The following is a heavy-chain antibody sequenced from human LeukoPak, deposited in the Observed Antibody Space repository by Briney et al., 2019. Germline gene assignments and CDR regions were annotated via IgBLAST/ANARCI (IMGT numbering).Heavy chain of an antibody. CDR1: GFSVTDNY. D-gene: IGHD3-10*01. CDR3: AKDLLMVRGVTDY. V-gene: IGHV3-53*01. Sequence: GGSLRLSCAASGFSVTDNYVTWVRRAPGKGLEWVSVIYSGGTTYYADSVKGRFSISRDNSKNTLYLQMNSLRAEDTAVYYCAKDLLMVRGVTDYWGQGTLVTVSS. CDR2: IYSGGTT. J-gene: IGHJ4*02.